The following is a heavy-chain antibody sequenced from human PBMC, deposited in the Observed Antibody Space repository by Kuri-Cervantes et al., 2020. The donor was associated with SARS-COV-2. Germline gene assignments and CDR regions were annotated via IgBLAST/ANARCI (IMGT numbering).Heavy chain of an antibody. CDR2: INHSGRT. CDR3: ARGKIYDYVWGSYRSSWFDP. V-gene: IGHV4-34*01. Sequence: GSLRLSCAVYSGSFSGYYWSWIRQPPGKGLEWIGEINHSGRTNYNPSLKSRVTISVDTSKNQFSLKVNSVTAADTAVYYCARGKIYDYVWGSYRSSWFDPWGQGTLVTVSS. D-gene: IGHD3-16*02. J-gene: IGHJ5*02. CDR1: SGSFSGYY.